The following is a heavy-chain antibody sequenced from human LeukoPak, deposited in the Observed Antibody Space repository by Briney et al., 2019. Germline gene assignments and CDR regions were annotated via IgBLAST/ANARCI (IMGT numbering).Heavy chain of an antibody. Sequence: GGSLRLSCAASGIVLSSYGMHWVRQAPGRGLEWVAVTWYGENNKYYADSVEGRFTISRDNSKNTLYLQMNSLRAEDTAVYYCAKALGYCSSTSCYTTPNYWGQGTLVTVSS. CDR2: TWYGENNK. D-gene: IGHD2-2*02. CDR3: AKALGYCSSTSCYTTPNY. J-gene: IGHJ4*02. V-gene: IGHV3-30*02. CDR1: GIVLSSYG.